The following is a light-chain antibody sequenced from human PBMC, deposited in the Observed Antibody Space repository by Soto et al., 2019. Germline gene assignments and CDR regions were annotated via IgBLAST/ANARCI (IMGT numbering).Light chain of an antibody. CDR2: DVS. J-gene: IGLJ1*01. Sequence: QSVLSQPASVSGSPGQSITISCTGTSSDVGGYNYVSWYQHHPGKAPKLMIYDVSTRPSGVSNRFSGSKPGNTASLTISGLQAEDEADYYCSSYTSSNTEVFGTGTRSPS. CDR1: SSDVGGYNY. CDR3: SSYTSSNTEV. V-gene: IGLV2-14*03.